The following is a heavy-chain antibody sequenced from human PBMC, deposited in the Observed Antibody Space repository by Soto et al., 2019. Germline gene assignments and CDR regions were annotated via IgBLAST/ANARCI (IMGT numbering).Heavy chain of an antibody. CDR2: LGAGGDT. CDR3: ARATMGRGTIDPGISGPFDY. D-gene: IGHD3-10*01. Sequence: EVQLVESGGGLVQPGGSLRLACAASGFTVSSYDMHWVRHVTGKGLEWVSALGAGGDTYFPDSVKGRFPISRENAKNSLSLQMNILGAGETVVSYCARATMGRGTIDPGISGPFDYWGQGTLVAVSS. CDR1: GFTVSSYD. V-gene: IGHV3-13*01. J-gene: IGHJ4*02.